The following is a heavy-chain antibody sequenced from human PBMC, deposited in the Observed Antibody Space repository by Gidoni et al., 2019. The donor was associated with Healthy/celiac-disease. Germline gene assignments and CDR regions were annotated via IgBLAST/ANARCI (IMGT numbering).Heavy chain of an antibody. CDR2: FDPEDGET. Sequence: QVQPVQSGAEVKKPGAAVKVSGKVSVYTFTELPMHWVRQAPGKGLGWMGGFDPEDGETIYAQKFQGRVTMTEDTSTDTAYMELSSLRSEDTAVYYCATKTGDYYDSSGLDYWGQGTLVTVSS. D-gene: IGHD3-22*01. V-gene: IGHV1-24*01. J-gene: IGHJ4*02. CDR1: VYTFTELP. CDR3: ATKTGDYYDSSGLDY.